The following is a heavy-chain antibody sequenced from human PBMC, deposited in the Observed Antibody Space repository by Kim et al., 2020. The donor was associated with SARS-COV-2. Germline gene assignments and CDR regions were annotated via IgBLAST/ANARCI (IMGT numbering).Heavy chain of an antibody. CDR3: ARGTTGSYYYGMDV. V-gene: IGHV3-30*04. CDR1: GFTFSSYA. D-gene: IGHD1-1*01. Sequence: RGSLRLSCAASGFTFSSYAMHWVRQAPGKGLEWVAVISYDGSNKYYADSVKGRFTISRDNSKNTLYLQMNSLRAEDTAVYYCARGTTGSYYYGMDVWGQGTTVTVSS. CDR2: ISYDGSNK. J-gene: IGHJ6*02.